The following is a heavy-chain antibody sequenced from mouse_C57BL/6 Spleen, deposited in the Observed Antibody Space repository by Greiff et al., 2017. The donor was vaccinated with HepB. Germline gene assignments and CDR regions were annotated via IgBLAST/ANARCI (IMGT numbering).Heavy chain of an antibody. CDR2: ISYDGSN. J-gene: IGHJ1*03. CDR3: ARLLRSPKWYFDD. D-gene: IGHD2-1*01. Sequence: EVQRVESGPGLVKPSQSLSLTCSVTGYSFTSGYFWYCLRQLPGNKLEWMGYISYDGSNNYNQSLKGRITITRDKSKNHFFLKLNTVTTEDTATYYCARLLRSPKWYFDDWGTGTTVTVSS. V-gene: IGHV3-6*01. CDR1: GYSFTSGYF.